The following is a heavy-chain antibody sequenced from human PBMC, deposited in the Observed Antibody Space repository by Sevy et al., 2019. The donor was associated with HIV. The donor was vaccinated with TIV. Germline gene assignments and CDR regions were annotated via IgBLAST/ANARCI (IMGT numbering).Heavy chain of an antibody. CDR1: GYTFTGYY. CDR2: INPNSGGT. D-gene: IGHD2-15*01. CDR3: ASSLVSTTRRAANWFDP. V-gene: IGHV1-2*06. J-gene: IGHJ5*02. Sequence: ASVKVSCKASGYTFTGYYMHWVRQAPGQGLEWMGRINPNSGGTNYAQKFQGRVTMTRETSISTAYMVLSRLRSDDTAVYYCASSLVSTTRRAANWFDPWGQGTLVTVSS.